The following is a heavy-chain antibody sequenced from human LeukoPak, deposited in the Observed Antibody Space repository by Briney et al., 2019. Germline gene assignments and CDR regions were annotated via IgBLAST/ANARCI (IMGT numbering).Heavy chain of an antibody. CDR3: ARVGGEQWLVSDHYFDY. V-gene: IGHV3-7*01. D-gene: IGHD6-19*01. J-gene: IGHJ4*02. CDR2: IKQDGSEK. Sequence: GGSLRLSCAASGFTFSSFWMSWVRQAPGKGLEWAANIKQDGSEKYYVDSVKGRFTISRDNAKNSLYLQMNSLRAEDASVYYCARVGGEQWLVSDHYFDYWGQGTLVTVSS. CDR1: GFTFSSFW.